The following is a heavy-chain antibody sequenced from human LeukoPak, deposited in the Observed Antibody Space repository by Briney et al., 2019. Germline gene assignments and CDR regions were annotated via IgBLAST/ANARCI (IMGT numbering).Heavy chain of an antibody. CDR1: GGSISNYY. V-gene: IGHV4-59*01. Sequence: SETLSLTCRVSGGSISNYYWSWIRQPPGKGLEWIGYSDYSGSTNYSPSLKSRVTISVDTSKKQFSLKLRSVTAADTAVYYCARGYCSSTICFQYFHHWGQGTLVTVSS. J-gene: IGHJ1*01. CDR3: ARGYCSSTICFQYFHH. D-gene: IGHD2-2*01. CDR2: SDYSGST.